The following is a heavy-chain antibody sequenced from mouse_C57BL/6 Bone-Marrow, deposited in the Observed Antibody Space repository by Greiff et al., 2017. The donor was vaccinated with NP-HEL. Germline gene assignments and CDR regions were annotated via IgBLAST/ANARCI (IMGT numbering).Heavy chain of an antibody. J-gene: IGHJ3*01. V-gene: IGHV6-6*01. CDR1: GFTFSDAW. D-gene: IGHD2-4*01. CDR2: IRNKANNHAT. Sequence: EVQLVESGGGLVQPGGSMKLSCAASGFTFSDAWMDWVRQSPEKGLEWVAEIRNKANNHATYYAESVKGRFTISRDDSKSSVYLQMNSLRAEDTGIYYCTRLGDYDDTFAYWGQGTLVTVSA. CDR3: TRLGDYDDTFAY.